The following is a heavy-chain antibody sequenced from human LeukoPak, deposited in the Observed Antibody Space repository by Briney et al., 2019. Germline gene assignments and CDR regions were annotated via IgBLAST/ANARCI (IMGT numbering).Heavy chain of an antibody. CDR1: GYTFTGYY. CDR2: INPSGGST. Sequence: ASVKVSCKASGYTFTGYYMHWVRQAPGQGLEWMGIINPSGGSTSYAQKFQGRVTMTRDTSTSTVYMELSSLRSEDTAVYYCARDPLDYYYDTRSPFDYWGQGTLVTVSS. D-gene: IGHD3-22*01. V-gene: IGHV1-46*01. J-gene: IGHJ4*02. CDR3: ARDPLDYYYDTRSPFDY.